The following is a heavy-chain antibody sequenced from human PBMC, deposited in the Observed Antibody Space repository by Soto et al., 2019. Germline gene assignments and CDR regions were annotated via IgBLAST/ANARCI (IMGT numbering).Heavy chain of an antibody. J-gene: IGHJ4*02. V-gene: IGHV4-59*08. CDR2: MYNSGSA. CDR3: ARHGAIYSNRWYHLDY. CDR1: GGSLSSYY. Sequence: SETLSLTCTVSGGSLSSYYWSWIRQPPGKGLEWVGYMYNSGSANYNPSLKSRVTISVDMSQNQFSLKLTSVTAADTAVYYCARHGAIYSNRWYHLDYWGQGTLVTVSS. D-gene: IGHD5-18*01.